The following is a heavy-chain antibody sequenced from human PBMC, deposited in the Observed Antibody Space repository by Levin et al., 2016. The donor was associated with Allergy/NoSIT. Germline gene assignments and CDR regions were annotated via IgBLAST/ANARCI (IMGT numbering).Heavy chain of an antibody. Sequence: WIRQPPGKGLEWIGSIYYSGSTYYNPSLKSRVTISVDTSKNQFSLKLSSVTAADTAVYYCARSYGSGSYYYYYGMDVWGQGTTVTVSS. D-gene: IGHD3-10*01. V-gene: IGHV4-39*01. J-gene: IGHJ6*02. CDR2: IYYSGST. CDR3: ARSYGSGSYYYYYGMDV.